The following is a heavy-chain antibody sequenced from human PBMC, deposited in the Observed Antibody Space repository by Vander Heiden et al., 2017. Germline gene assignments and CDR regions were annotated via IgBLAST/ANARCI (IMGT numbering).Heavy chain of an antibody. J-gene: IGHJ3*02. V-gene: IGHV3-23*01. CDR1: GFTFSSYA. D-gene: IGHD2-21*02. CDR3: AKDLCRGGDCRPDAFDI. CDR2: ISVSGGST. Sequence: EVQLLESGGGLVQPGGSLRLSCAASGFTFSSYAMSWVRQAPGKGLEWVSAISVSGGSTYYADSVKGRFTISRDNSKNTLYLQMNSLRAEDTAVYYCAKDLCRGGDCRPDAFDIWGQGTMVTVSS.